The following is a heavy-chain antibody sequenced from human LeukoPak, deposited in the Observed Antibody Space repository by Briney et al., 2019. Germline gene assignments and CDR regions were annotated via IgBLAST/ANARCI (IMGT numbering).Heavy chain of an antibody. Sequence: SVKVSCKASGGTFSNYAISWVRQAPGQGLEWMGGIIPIFGTANYAQKFQGRVTITADESTSTAYMELSSLRSEDTAVYYCARLDEYSSSSRYYGMDVWGQGTTVTVSS. CDR2: IIPIFGTA. D-gene: IGHD6-6*01. J-gene: IGHJ6*02. CDR1: GGTFSNYA. V-gene: IGHV1-69*13. CDR3: ARLDEYSSSSRYYGMDV.